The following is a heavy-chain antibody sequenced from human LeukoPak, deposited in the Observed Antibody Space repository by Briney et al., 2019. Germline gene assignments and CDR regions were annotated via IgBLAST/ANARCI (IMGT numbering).Heavy chain of an antibody. V-gene: IGHV4-59*08. Sequence: SETLSLTCSVSGDSISGYYWSWIRQPPGKGLEWIGYIYYSGSTNYTPSLKGRVTISVDTSKNHFTLKLSSVTAADTAVYYCARHSCSGGSCSFDYWGQGTLVTVSS. CDR3: ARHSCSGGSCSFDY. CDR1: GDSISGYY. D-gene: IGHD2-15*01. J-gene: IGHJ4*02. CDR2: IYYSGST.